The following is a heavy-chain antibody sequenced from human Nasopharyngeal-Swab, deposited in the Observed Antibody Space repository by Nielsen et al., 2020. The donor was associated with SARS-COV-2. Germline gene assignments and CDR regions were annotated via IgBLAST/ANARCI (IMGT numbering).Heavy chain of an antibody. J-gene: IGHJ6*03. V-gene: IGHV3-21*01. D-gene: IGHD3-3*01. CDR3: ARQDRFYYYLDV. CDR2: ISPSSGYI. Sequence: GESLKISCAGSGFTFGSFGMTWVRQAPGKGLEWVSYISPSSGYIYYAESLKGRFTISRDNGKNSVYLQMNSLRADDTAVYFCARQDRFYYYLDVWGKGTTGTVSS. CDR1: GFTFGSFG.